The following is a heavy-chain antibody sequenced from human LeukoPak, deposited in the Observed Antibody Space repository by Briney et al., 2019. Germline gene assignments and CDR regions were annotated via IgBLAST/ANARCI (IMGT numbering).Heavy chain of an antibody. V-gene: IGHV3-30*02. CDR2: IRYDGSNK. D-gene: IGHD3-22*01. Sequence: GGSLRLSCAASGFTFSSYGMHWVRQAPGKGLEWVAFIRYDGSNKYYADSVKGRFTISRDNSKNTLYLQMNSLRAEDTAVYYCAKDLGAYYYDSSGSLFDYWGQGTLVTVSS. CDR1: GFTFSSYG. CDR3: AKDLGAYYYDSSGSLFDY. J-gene: IGHJ4*02.